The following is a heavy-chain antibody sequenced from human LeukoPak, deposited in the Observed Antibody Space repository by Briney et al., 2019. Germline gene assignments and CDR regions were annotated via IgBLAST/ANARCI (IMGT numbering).Heavy chain of an antibody. V-gene: IGHV3-30*04. D-gene: IGHD3-10*01. CDR3: ARVHGREYGSGSYYNYLYYFDY. CDR1: GFTFSSYA. Sequence: GSLRLSCAASGFTFSSYAMHWVRQAPGKGLEWVAVISYDGSNKYYADSVKGRFTISRDNSKNTLYPQMNSLRAEDTAVYYCARVHGREYGSGSYYNYLYYFDYWGQGTLVTVSS. CDR2: ISYDGSNK. J-gene: IGHJ4*02.